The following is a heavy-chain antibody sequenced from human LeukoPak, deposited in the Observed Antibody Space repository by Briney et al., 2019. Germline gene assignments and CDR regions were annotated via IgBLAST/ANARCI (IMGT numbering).Heavy chain of an antibody. CDR1: GFSLSTSGMR. V-gene: IGHV2-70*04. Sequence: SGPALVKPTQTLTLTCTFSGFSLSTSGMRASWIRQPPGKALEWLARIDCDDDKFYSTSLKTRLTISKDTSKNQVVLTMTNMDPVDTATYYCALYYYDSSGYYGDAFDIWGQGTMVTVSS. D-gene: IGHD3-22*01. CDR3: ALYYYDSSGYYGDAFDI. J-gene: IGHJ3*02. CDR2: IDCDDDK.